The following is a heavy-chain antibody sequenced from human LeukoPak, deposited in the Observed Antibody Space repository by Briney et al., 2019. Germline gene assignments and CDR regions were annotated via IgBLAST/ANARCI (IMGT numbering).Heavy chain of an antibody. D-gene: IGHD3-16*01. J-gene: IGHJ4*02. CDR3: ATGGKVI. CDR1: GYTFTGYY. Sequence: GASVKASCKASGYTFTGYYMHWVRQAPGKGLEWMGGFDPEDSETIYAQKFQGRVTMTEDTSTDTAYMELSSLRSEDTAVYYCATGGKVIWSQGTLVTVSS. CDR2: FDPEDSET. V-gene: IGHV1-24*01.